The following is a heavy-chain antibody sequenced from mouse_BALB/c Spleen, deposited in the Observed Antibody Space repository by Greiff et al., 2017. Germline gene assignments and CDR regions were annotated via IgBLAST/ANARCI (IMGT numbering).Heavy chain of an antibody. J-gene: IGHJ2*01. CDR2: IDPFNGGT. V-gene: IGHV1-28*01. CDR3: AEGYFDY. Sequence: EVQLQQSGPELMKPGASVKISCKASGYSFTSYYMHWVKQSHGKSLEWIGYIDPFNGGTSYNQKFKGKATLTVDKSSSTAYMHLSSLTSEDSAVYYCAEGYFDYWGQGTTLTVSS. CDR1: GYSFTSYY.